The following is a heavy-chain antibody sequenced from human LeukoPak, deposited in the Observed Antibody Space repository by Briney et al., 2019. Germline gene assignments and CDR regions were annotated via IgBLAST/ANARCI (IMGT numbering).Heavy chain of an antibody. CDR3: ARDRDCSSTSCYSDAFDI. CDR2: IYSGGST. Sequence: GGSLRLSWAASGFTASSNYMRWVRQAAGRGLEWVSVIYSGGSTYYADSVKGRFTISRDDSKNTLYLQMNSLRAEDTAVYYCARDRDCSSTSCYSDAFDIWGQGTMVTVSS. D-gene: IGHD2-2*02. V-gene: IGHV3-53*01. J-gene: IGHJ3*02. CDR1: GFTASSNY.